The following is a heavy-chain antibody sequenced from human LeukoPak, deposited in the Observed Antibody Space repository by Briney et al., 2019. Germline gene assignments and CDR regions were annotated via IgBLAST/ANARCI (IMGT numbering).Heavy chain of an antibody. CDR2: ISSSSSTI. J-gene: IGHJ4*02. V-gene: IGHV3-48*01. CDR3: ARDPTYSSSWDQLQYFDY. CDR1: GFTFSSYS. Sequence: PGGSLRLSCAASGFTFSSYSMNWVRQAPGKGLEWVSYISSSSSTIYYADSVKGRFTISRDNAKNSLYLQMNSLRAEDTAVYYCARDPTYSSSWDQLQYFDYWGQGTLVTVSS. D-gene: IGHD6-13*01.